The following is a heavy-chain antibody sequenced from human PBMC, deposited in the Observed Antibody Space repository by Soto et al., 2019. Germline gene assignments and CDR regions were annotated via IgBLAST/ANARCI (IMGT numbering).Heavy chain of an antibody. CDR2: IIPIFGTA. CDR1: GGTFSSYA. Sequence: ASVKVSCKASGGTFSSYAISWVRQAPGQGLEWMGGIIPIFGTANYAQKFQGRVTITADKSTSTAYMELSSLRSEDTAVYYCARRNAWYSSGWPGYWFDPWGQGTLVTVSS. J-gene: IGHJ5*02. CDR3: ARRNAWYSSGWPGYWFDP. D-gene: IGHD6-19*01. V-gene: IGHV1-69*06.